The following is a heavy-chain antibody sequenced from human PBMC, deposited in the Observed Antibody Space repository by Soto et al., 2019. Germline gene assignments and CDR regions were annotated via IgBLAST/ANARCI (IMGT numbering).Heavy chain of an antibody. Sequence: PRWSLRLSCVTSDFTFRTYTMHWVRQAPGKGLQWVSSINVDGSYIYSADSLKGRFTVSRDNAKNSLYLQMNSLRVEDTAMYYCATEGDFLIGYVWGQGTMVTVS. J-gene: IGHJ3*01. D-gene: IGHD2-21*02. CDR1: DFTFRTYT. CDR3: ATEGDFLIGYV. CDR2: INVDGSYI. V-gene: IGHV3-21*01.